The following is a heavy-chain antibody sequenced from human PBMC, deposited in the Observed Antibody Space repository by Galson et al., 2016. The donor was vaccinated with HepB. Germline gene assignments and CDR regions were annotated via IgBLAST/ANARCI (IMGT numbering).Heavy chain of an antibody. V-gene: IGHV2-70*01. CDR2: IFWDDDK. J-gene: IGHJ6*02. CDR1: GFSLSNSGMS. CDR3: ARVRGIGTRTFLYFYYGMDV. Sequence: PALVKPTQTLALTCTFSGFSLSNSGMSVSWIRQPPGKALEWLALIFWDDDKFYNTSLRTRLTISKDTSKNQVVLRMTNMDPVDTATYYCARVRGIGTRTFLYFYYGMDVWDHGTTVTVSS. D-gene: IGHD6-6*01.